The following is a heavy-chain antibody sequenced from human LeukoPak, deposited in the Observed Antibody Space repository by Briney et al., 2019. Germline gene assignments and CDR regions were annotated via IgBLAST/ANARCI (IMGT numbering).Heavy chain of an antibody. J-gene: IGHJ4*02. V-gene: IGHV3-9*01. CDR1: GFTFDDYA. CDR2: ISWNSGSI. D-gene: IGHD3-10*01. CDR3: AKDSEVTMVRGVIPRGFDY. Sequence: GGSLRLSCAASGFTFDDYAMHWVRQAPGKGLEWVSGISWNSGSIGYADSVKGRFTISRDNAKNSLYLQMNSLRAEDTALYYCAKDSEVTMVRGVIPRGFDYWGQGTLVTVPS.